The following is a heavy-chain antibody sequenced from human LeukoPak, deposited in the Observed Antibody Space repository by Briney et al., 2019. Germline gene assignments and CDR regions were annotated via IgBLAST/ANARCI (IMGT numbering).Heavy chain of an antibody. D-gene: IGHD6-19*01. J-gene: IGHJ6*03. CDR2: IWYDGSNK. V-gene: IGHV3-33*06. CDR3: AKLNSSGKKNYYMDV. CDR1: GFTFSISV. Sequence: GGSLRLSCAASGFTFSISVMQWVRLAPGKGLEWVAVIWYDGSNKYYADSVKGRFTISRDNSKNTLYLQMNSLRAEDTAVYYCAKLNSSGKKNYYMDVWGKGTTVTVSS.